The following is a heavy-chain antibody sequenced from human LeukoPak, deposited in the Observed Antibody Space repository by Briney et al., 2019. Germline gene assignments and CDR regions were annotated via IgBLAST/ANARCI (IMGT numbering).Heavy chain of an antibody. J-gene: IGHJ5*02. CDR1: GFTFSSYS. D-gene: IGHD3-10*01. CDR3: ARDRIAWSGYNWFDP. Sequence: HAGGSLRLSCAASGFTFSSYSMNWVRQAPGKGLEWVSYISSSSSTIYYADSVKGRFTISRDNAKNSLYLQMNSLRDEDTAVYYCARDRIAWSGYNWFDPWGQGTLVTVSS. CDR2: ISSSSSTI. V-gene: IGHV3-48*02.